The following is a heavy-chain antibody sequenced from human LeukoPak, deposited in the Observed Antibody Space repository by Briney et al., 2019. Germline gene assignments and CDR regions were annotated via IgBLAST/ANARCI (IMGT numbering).Heavy chain of an antibody. CDR2: IYYSGST. J-gene: IGHJ4*02. D-gene: IGHD3-10*01. CDR1: GGSISTDASY. CDR3: ARHSTLGWFGELPYYFDY. V-gene: IGHV4-61*05. Sequence: PSETLSLTCTVSGGSISTDASYWAWIRQPPGKGLEWIGYIYYSGSTNYNPSLKSRVTISVDTSKNQFSLKLSSVTAADTAVYNCARHSTLGWFGELPYYFDYWGQGTLVTVSP.